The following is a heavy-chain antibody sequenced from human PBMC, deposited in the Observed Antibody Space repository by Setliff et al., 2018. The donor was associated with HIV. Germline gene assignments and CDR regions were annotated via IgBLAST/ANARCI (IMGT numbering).Heavy chain of an antibody. CDR1: GDSISSGGYY. Sequence: SETLSLTCTVSGDSISSGGYYWSWIRQHPGKGLEWLGYIYYNGNTDYNPSLKSRITISVDTSQNQFSLKLSSVTAADTAVYYCVRQGPGSSPPHFGDWGEGTLVTVSS. D-gene: IGHD3-10*01. CDR2: IYYNGNT. J-gene: IGHJ4*02. CDR3: VRQGPGSSPPHFGD. V-gene: IGHV4-31*03.